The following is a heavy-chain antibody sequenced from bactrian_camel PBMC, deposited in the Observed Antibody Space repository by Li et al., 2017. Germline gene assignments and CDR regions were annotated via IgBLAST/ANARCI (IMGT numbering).Heavy chain of an antibody. J-gene: IGHJ4*01. CDR1: GNTYSNYC. V-gene: IGHV3S53*01. CDR3: AADPSWWHLKS. CDR2: IKSYGST. D-gene: IGHD7*01. Sequence: HVQLVESGGGLVQPGGSLRLSCAASGNTYSNYCMGWFRQAPGKEREGVSSIKSYGSTVYADSVKGRFTISEDNAKNTLYLQMNSLETEDTAVYYCAADPSWWHLKSWGQGTQVTVS.